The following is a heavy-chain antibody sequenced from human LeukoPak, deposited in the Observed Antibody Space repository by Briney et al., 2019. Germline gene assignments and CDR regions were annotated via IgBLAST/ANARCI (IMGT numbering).Heavy chain of an antibody. CDR3: AREYVTTDAFDI. CDR2: ISYDGSNK. J-gene: IGHJ3*02. Sequence: GGSLRLSCAPSGFTFSSYGMHWVRQAPGKGLEWVAVISYDGSNKYYADSVKGRFTISRDNSKNTLYLQMNSLRAEDTAVYYCAREYVTTDAFDIWGQGTMVTVSS. V-gene: IGHV3-30*19. D-gene: IGHD4-11*01. CDR1: GFTFSSYG.